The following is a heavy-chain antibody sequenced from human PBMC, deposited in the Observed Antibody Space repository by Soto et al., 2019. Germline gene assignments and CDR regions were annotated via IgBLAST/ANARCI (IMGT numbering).Heavy chain of an antibody. CDR3: TRRRDYVWGSYRPKGPYFDY. CDR1: GFTFGDYA. J-gene: IGHJ4*02. D-gene: IGHD3-16*02. Sequence: PGESLRLSCTASGFTFGDYAMSWVRQAPGKGLEWVGFIRSKAYGGTTEYAASVKGRFTISRDDSKSIAYLQMNSLKTEDTAVYYCTRRRDYVWGSYRPKGPYFDYWGQGTLVTSPQ. CDR2: IRSKAYGGTT. V-gene: IGHV3-49*04.